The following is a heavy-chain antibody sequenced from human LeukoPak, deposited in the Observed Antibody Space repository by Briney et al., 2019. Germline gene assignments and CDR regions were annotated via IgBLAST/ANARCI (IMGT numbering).Heavy chain of an antibody. J-gene: IGHJ4*02. V-gene: IGHV3-23*01. CDR2: ISPSGDNT. Sequence: GGSLRLSCAASGFTFSSYGMSWVRQAPGKGLEWVSAISPSGDNTYYADSMKGRFTISRDNARDSLYLQMNSLRDDDTSVYFCARDASALYWGRGTLVTVSS. D-gene: IGHD2-2*01. CDR1: GFTFSSYG. CDR3: ARDASALY.